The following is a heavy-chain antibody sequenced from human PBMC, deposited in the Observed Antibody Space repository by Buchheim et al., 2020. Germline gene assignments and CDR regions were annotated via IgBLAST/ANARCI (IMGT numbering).Heavy chain of an antibody. CDR1: GASISSYY. J-gene: IGHJ4*02. D-gene: IGHD6-6*01. V-gene: IGHV4-59*01. Sequence: QVQLQESGPGLVKPSETLSLTCTVSGASISSYYWSWIRQPPGKGLEWIGGIYNNGNTNYNPSLKSRVTMSVDTSKNQFSLNLSSVTAADTAVYYCARDVGSSPFFDSWGQGTL. CDR2: IYNNGNT. CDR3: ARDVGSSPFFDS.